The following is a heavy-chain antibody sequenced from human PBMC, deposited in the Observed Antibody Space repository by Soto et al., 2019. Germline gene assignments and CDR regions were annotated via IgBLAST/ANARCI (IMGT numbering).Heavy chain of an antibody. CDR2: LANDGTFQ. J-gene: IGHJ4*02. CDR1: GFTFSDSG. Sequence: QVQLVESGGGVVQPGGSLRLSCAASGFTFSDSGMHWVRQSPGEGLEWVAVLANDGTFQYYADSMKVRFTISRDNAKNTLYLEMDSLRPGDTAVYYCARSLGGSSWFPPDQWGQGTLVTVSS. D-gene: IGHD6-13*01. V-gene: IGHV3-30*03. CDR3: ARSLGGSSWFPPDQ.